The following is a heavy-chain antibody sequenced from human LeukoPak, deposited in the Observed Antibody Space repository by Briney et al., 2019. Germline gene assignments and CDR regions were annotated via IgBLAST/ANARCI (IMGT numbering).Heavy chain of an antibody. D-gene: IGHD6-13*01. Sequence: GASVTVSFQASGYTFSGYYMHWVRQAPGQGLEWMGLIYLNSGGTNYAQKCQGRVTMTRDTSISTAYTELSRLRSDDTAVYYCARKSSSSLQNYYYIDVWGKGTTVTVSS. J-gene: IGHJ6*03. CDR3: ARKSSSSLQNYYYIDV. CDR1: GYTFSGYY. CDR2: IYLNSGGT. V-gene: IGHV1-2*02.